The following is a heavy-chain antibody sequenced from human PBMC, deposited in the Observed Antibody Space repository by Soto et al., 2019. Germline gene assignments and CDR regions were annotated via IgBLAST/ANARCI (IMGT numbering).Heavy chain of an antibody. CDR2: TSSDGSSK. V-gene: IGHV3-30*18. D-gene: IGHD6-19*01. CDR3: AKDLYGSGWYNYFDP. J-gene: IGHJ5*02. Sequence: PGGSLRLSCAASGFIFSTYGMHWVRQAPGKGLEWVTMTSSDGSSKYYADSVKGRFTISRDNSGNTLYLEMNSLRPEDTAVYYCAKDLYGSGWYNYFDPWGQGTLVTVSS. CDR1: GFIFSTYG.